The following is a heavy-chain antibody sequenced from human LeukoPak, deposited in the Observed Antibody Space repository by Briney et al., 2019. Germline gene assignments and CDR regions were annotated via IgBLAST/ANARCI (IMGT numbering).Heavy chain of an antibody. CDR3: XXXSXYYGDSSVYFDX. V-gene: IGHV4-34*01. Sequence: SETLSLTCAVYSGSFSGYFWTYVRQPPGMGLEWIGEINQRGSTNYNPSLKSRVTMSVDTSKNQFSLRLSSVTAADTAVYYCXXXSXYYGDSSVYFDXWAQGTLVTVXS. J-gene: IGHJ4*02. CDR2: INQRGST. D-gene: IGHD3-22*01. CDR1: SGSFSGYF.